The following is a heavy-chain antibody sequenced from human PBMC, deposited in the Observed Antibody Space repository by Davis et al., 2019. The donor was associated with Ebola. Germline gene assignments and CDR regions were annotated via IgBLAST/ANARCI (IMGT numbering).Heavy chain of an antibody. D-gene: IGHD1-26*01. CDR2: MNPDTGNT. J-gene: IGHJ4*02. CDR3: ARGVGATLLDLDS. Sequence: ASVNVSCKASGYTFTSYDIDWVRQAPGQGLEWMGWMNPDTGNTGYAQQFRGRVTMTRNTSINTAYMELSSLSSEDTAVYCCARGVGATLLDLDSWGQGTLVTVSS. V-gene: IGHV1-8*01. CDR1: GYTFTSYD.